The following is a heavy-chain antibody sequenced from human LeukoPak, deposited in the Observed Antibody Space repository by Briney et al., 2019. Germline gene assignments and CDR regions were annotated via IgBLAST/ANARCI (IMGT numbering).Heavy chain of an antibody. Sequence: PGGSLRLSCAASGFTFSSYSMNWVRQAPGKGLEWVSYISSSSTIYYADSVKGRFTISRDNAKNSLYLQMNSLRAEDTAVYYCARDDIVATILFDYWGQGTLVTVSS. J-gene: IGHJ4*02. D-gene: IGHD5-12*01. CDR2: ISSSSTI. CDR3: ARDDIVATILFDY. CDR1: GFTFSSYS. V-gene: IGHV3-48*01.